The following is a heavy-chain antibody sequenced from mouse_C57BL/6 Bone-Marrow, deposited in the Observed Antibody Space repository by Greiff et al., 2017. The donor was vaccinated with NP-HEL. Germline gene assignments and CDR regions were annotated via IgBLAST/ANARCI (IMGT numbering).Heavy chain of an antibody. Sequence: QVQLQQPGAELVKPGASVKLSCKASGYTFTSYWMHWVKQRPGQGLEWIGMIHPNSGSTNYNEKFKSKATLTVDKSSSTAYMQLSSLTSEDSAVYYCARSGTAQAYCFDYWGQDTTLTVSS. CDR2: IHPNSGST. V-gene: IGHV1-64*01. CDR1: GYTFTSYW. D-gene: IGHD3-2*02. CDR3: ARSGTAQAYCFDY. J-gene: IGHJ2*01.